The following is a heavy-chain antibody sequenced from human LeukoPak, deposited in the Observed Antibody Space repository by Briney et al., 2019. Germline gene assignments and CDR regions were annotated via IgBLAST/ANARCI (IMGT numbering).Heavy chain of an antibody. Sequence: GGSLRLSCAVSGITLSNYGMTWVRQAPGKGLEWVAGIGDSGGSTNYADSVKSRFTISRDKSKNTLYLQMNSLRAEDTAVYFCAKRGVVIRVILVGFHKEAYYFDSWGQGALVTVSS. CDR1: GITLSNYG. CDR3: AKRGVVIRVILVGFHKEAYYFDS. V-gene: IGHV3-23*01. CDR2: IGDSGGST. D-gene: IGHD3-22*01. J-gene: IGHJ4*02.